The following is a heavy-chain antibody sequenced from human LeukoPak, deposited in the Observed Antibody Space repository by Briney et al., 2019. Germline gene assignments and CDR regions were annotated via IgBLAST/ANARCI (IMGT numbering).Heavy chain of an antibody. V-gene: IGHV3-74*01. D-gene: IGHD4-17*01. Sequence: GGSLRLSCAASGFTFRSYWIHWVRQAPGKGLVWVSRINSEGSSTSYADSVKGRFTISRDNSKNTLYLQMNSLRAEDTAVYYCAILTVTTAYWGQGTLVTVSS. CDR2: INSEGSST. CDR3: AILTVTTAY. CDR1: GFTFRSYW. J-gene: IGHJ4*02.